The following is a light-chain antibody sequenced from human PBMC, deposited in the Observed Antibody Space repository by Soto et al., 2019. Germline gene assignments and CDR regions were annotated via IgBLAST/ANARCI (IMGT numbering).Light chain of an antibody. V-gene: IGKV3-11*01. Sequence: EIVLTQSPATLSLSQEEGATLSCRASLSVDSYLAWYQQKPGQAPRLLIYDASNRATGIPARFSGSGSGTDFTLTIGSLEHEDFAVYYCQQRSDWLWTFGQGTKVDIK. CDR1: LSVDSY. CDR3: QQRSDWLWT. CDR2: DAS. J-gene: IGKJ1*01.